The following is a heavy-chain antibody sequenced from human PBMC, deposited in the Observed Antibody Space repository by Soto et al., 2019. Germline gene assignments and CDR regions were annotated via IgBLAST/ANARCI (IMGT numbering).Heavy chain of an antibody. J-gene: IGHJ4*02. CDR1: GGSISSSSYY. Sequence: SETLSLTCTVSGGSISSSSYYWGWIRQPPGKGLDWIGSIYYSGSTYYNPSLKSRVTISVDTSKNQFSLKLSSVTAADTAVYYCARLRYSSSWYIGKCYFDYWGQGTLVTVSS. V-gene: IGHV4-39*07. CDR3: ARLRYSSSWYIGKCYFDY. D-gene: IGHD6-13*01. CDR2: IYYSGST.